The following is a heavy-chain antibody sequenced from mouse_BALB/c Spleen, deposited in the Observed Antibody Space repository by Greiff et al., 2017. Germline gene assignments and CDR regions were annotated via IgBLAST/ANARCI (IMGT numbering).Heavy chain of an antibody. CDR3: ARHEAYRGYFDY. Sequence: EVHLVESGGDLVKPGGSLKLSCAASGFTFSSYGMSWVRQTPDKRLEWVATISSGGSYTYYPDSVKGRFTISRDNAKNTLYLQMSSLKSEDTAMYYCARHEAYRGYFDYWGQGTTLTVSS. CDR1: GFTFSSYG. CDR2: ISSGGSYT. D-gene: IGHD2-12*01. V-gene: IGHV5-6*01. J-gene: IGHJ2*01.